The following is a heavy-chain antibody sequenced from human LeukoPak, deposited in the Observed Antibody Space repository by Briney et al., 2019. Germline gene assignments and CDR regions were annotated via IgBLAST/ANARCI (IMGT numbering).Heavy chain of an antibody. Sequence: GRSPRLSCAASGFTFSTYAMHGVRQGPGKGLEWVAVISYDGSNKYYADSVKGRFTISRDNSKNTLYLQMSSLSAEDTAVYYCARTTTPHYYGSGSYALGYWGQGTLVTVPS. V-gene: IGHV3-30-3*01. CDR2: ISYDGSNK. CDR1: GFTFSTYA. D-gene: IGHD3-10*01. J-gene: IGHJ4*02. CDR3: ARTTTPHYYGSGSYALGY.